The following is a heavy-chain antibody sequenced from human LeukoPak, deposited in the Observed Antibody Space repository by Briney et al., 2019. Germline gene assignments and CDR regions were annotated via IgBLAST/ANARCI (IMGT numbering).Heavy chain of an antibody. CDR2: ISGSGSST. Sequence: GGSLRVSCAASGFTFSSYAMSWVRQAPGKGLEWVSGISGSGSSTYYADSVKGRFTISRDNSKNTLYLQMNSLRAEDTAVYYCARVTGYGGDQNPDYWGQGTLVTVSS. D-gene: IGHD4-23*01. CDR1: GFTFSSYA. J-gene: IGHJ4*02. V-gene: IGHV3-23*01. CDR3: ARVTGYGGDQNPDY.